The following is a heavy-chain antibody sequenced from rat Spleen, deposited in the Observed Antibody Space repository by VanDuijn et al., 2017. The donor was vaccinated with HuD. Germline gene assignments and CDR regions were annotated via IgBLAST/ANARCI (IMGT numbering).Heavy chain of an antibody. CDR3: ARHRYPGITTPFDY. CDR1: GFPFSDYY. V-gene: IGHV5-25*01. Sequence: EVQLVESGGGLVQPGRSMKLSCAASGFPFSDYYMAWVRQAPGKGLEWVASITNTGGSTYYPDSVKGRFTISRDNAKSTLYLQMDSLRSEDTATYYCARHRYPGITTPFDYWGQGVMVTVSS. D-gene: IGHD1-4*01. J-gene: IGHJ2*01. CDR2: ITNTGGST.